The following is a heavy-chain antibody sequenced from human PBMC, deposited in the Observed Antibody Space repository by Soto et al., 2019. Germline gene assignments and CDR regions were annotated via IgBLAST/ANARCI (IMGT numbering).Heavy chain of an antibody. CDR2: IYSIXST. CDR3: ERGGQTRDVVAGYYKVQMHV. Sequence: SETISLASTFCCCSINSYYWTLFRQPPWKVLEWLGYIYSIXSTNYNPSLKSGVTISAETSKNQLALKMSSVTAADTAVYYWERGGQTRDVVAGYYKVQMHVGGQGTTVTVSS. J-gene: IGHJ6*02. V-gene: IGHV4-59*01. CDR1: CCSINSYY. D-gene: IGHD3-9*01.